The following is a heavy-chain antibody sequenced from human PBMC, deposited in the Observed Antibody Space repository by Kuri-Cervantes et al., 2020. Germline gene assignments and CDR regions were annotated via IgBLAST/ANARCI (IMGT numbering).Heavy chain of an antibody. Sequence: GSLRLSCTVSGGSINSYYWNWIRQPPGKGLEWIGYISYSGSTTYNPSLKSRVTISVDTSKNQFSLKLSSVTAADTAVFYCARQSCSGGSCYSATPQLNWFDLWGQGTLVTVSS. J-gene: IGHJ5*02. CDR1: GGSINSYY. CDR2: ISYSGST. V-gene: IGHV4-59*08. CDR3: ARQSCSGGSCYSATPQLNWFDL. D-gene: IGHD2-15*01.